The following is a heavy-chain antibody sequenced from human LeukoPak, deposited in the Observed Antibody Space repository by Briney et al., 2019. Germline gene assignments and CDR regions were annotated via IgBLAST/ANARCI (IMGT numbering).Heavy chain of an antibody. CDR2: MHYSGAT. D-gene: IGHD3-3*01. Sequence: SETLSLTCAVYGGSFSGHYWSWIRQPPGKGLEWIGEMHYSGATNYNPSLKSRVTTSADTPKNQFSLKLSSVTAADTAVYYCARGRLEVYAFDIWGQGTMVTVSS. CDR3: ARGRLEVYAFDI. CDR1: GGSFSGHY. V-gene: IGHV4-34*01. J-gene: IGHJ3*02.